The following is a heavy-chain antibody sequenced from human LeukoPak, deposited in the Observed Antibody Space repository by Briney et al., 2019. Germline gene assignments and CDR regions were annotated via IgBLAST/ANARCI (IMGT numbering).Heavy chain of an antibody. CDR2: ISGSGGGT. CDR3: AKTPDYYGSGSSSYIDC. V-gene: IGHV3-23*01. Sequence: PGGSLRLPCAASGFTFSSYAMSWVRQAPGKGLEWVSAISGSGGGTYYANSVKGRFTISRDNSRDTLYLQMSSLSAEDTALYFSAKTPDYYGSGSSSYIDCWGQGTLVSVSS. CDR1: GFTFSSYA. J-gene: IGHJ4*02. D-gene: IGHD3-10*01.